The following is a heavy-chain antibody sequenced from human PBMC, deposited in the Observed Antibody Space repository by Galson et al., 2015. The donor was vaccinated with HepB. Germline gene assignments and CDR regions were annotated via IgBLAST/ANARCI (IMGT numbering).Heavy chain of an antibody. V-gene: IGHV3-53*01. CDR3: ARNYGSGSYSDAFAI. Sequence: SLRLSCAASGFTVDTNYMSWVRQAPGKGLEWVSVIYRGGTSYYADSVKGRFTISRDNSKNSLYLQINSLRAEDTALYYCARNYGSGSYSDAFAIWGQGTLVTVSS. CDR1: GFTVDTNY. J-gene: IGHJ3*02. CDR2: IYRGGTS. D-gene: IGHD3-10*01.